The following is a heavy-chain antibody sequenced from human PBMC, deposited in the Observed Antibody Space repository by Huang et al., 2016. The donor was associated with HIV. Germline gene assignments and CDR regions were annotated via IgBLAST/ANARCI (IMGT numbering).Heavy chain of an antibody. V-gene: IGHV3-30*03. J-gene: IGHJ1*01. CDR1: GFIFSNYG. CDR3: ALKGDSSGWEYFRH. D-gene: IGHD6-19*01. Sequence: QVQLVESGGGVVQPGRSLRLSCAASGFIFSNYGMHWVRQAPGKGLEGVALKSYDGSNKYYTDSVKGRFSISRDNSKNTLYLQMNSLRAEDTAVYYCALKGDSSGWEYFRHWGQGTLVTVSS. CDR2: KSYDGSNK.